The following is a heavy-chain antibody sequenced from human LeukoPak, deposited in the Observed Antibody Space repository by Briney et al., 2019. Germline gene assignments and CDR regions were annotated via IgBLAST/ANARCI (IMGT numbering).Heavy chain of an antibody. CDR3: ATLLGGDGMDV. CDR2: IWYDGSNK. D-gene: IGHD3-16*01. CDR1: GPTFRSYG. J-gene: IGHJ6*02. Sequence: GGSLRLSCAASGPTFRSYGMHWVRQAPGKGLEWVAVIWYDGSNKYYADSVKGRFTISRDNSKNTLYLQMNSLRVEDTAVYYCATLLGGDGMDVWGQGTTVIVPS. V-gene: IGHV3-33*01.